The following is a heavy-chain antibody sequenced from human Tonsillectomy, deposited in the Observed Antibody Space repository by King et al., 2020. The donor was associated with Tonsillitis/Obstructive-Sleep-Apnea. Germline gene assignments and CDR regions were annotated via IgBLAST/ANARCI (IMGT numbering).Heavy chain of an antibody. CDR3: AKGYEPILLGY. J-gene: IGHJ4*02. CDR2: ISSSGSTI. CDR1: GFTFSSYE. D-gene: IGHD5-12*01. Sequence: VQLVESGGGLVQPGGSLRLSCAASGFTFSSYEMNWVRQAPGKGLEWVSYISSSGSTIYYADSVKGRFPISRDNAKNSLYLQMNSLRAEDTAVYYCAKGYEPILLGYWGQGTLVTVSS. V-gene: IGHV3-48*03.